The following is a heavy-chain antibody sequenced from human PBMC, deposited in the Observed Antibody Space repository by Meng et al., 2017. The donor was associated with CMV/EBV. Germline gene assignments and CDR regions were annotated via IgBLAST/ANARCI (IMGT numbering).Heavy chain of an antibody. V-gene: IGHV1-46*01. CDR3: TTEPWDYVYYYYGMDV. CDR1: GYTFTSYY. D-gene: IGHD1-7*01. Sequence: ASVKVSCKASGYTFTSYYMHWVRQAPGQGLEWMRIINPSGGSTSYAQKFQGRVTISRDDSKNTLYLQMNSLKTEDTAVYYCTTEPWDYVYYYYGMDVWGQGTTVTVSS. J-gene: IGHJ6*02. CDR2: INPSGGST.